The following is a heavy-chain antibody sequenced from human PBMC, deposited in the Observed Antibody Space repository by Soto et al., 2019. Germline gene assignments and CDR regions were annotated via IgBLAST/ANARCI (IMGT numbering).Heavy chain of an antibody. CDR3: AKDITAAQLHGMDV. Sequence: ASVKVSCKASGYTFTGYYMHWVRQAPGQGLEWMGWINPNSGGIGYADSVKGRFTISRDNAKNSLYLQMNSLRVEDTALYYCAKDITAAQLHGMDVWGQGTTVTVSS. J-gene: IGHJ6*02. CDR2: INPNSGGI. CDR1: GYTFTGYY. D-gene: IGHD6-13*01. V-gene: IGHV1-2*02.